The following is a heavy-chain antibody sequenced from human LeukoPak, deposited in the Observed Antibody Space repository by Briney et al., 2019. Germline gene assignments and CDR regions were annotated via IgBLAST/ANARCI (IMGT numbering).Heavy chain of an antibody. J-gene: IGHJ4*02. CDR3: ARTGYSSTTNDY. CDR1: GFTFSSYA. Sequence: QPGGSLRLSCAASGFTFSSYAMSWVRQAPGKGLEWVSYISSRSSTIYYAASVKGRFTISRDNAKNSVYLQMNSLRAEDTAVYYCARTGYSSTTNDYWGQGTLVTVSS. D-gene: IGHD2-2*01. V-gene: IGHV3-48*01. CDR2: ISSRSSTI.